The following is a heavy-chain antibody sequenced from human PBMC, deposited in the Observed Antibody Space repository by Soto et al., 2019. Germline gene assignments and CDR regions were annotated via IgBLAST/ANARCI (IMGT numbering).Heavy chain of an antibody. V-gene: IGHV4-38-2*02. D-gene: IGHD2-15*01. CDR2: VYHTGST. CDR3: VRDGGRYDYSDY. J-gene: IGHJ4*02. CDR1: CYSINSGYY. Sequence: ETLSLTCVVSCYSINSGYYWSWVRQSPEKGLEWIGSVYHTGSTYYNPSLKSRLTISVDTSRNQFSLKLNSVAAADTAVYFCVRDGGRYDYSDYWGQGTLVTVSS.